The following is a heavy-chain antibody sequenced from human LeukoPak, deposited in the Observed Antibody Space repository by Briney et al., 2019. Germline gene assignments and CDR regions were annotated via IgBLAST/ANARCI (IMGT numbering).Heavy chain of an antibody. CDR3: ARDGALYYDSSGYLDY. CDR1: GYTFTSYG. J-gene: IGHJ4*02. Sequence: ASVKVSCKASGYTFTSYGISWVRQAPGQGLERMGWISAYNGNTNYAQKLQGRVTMTTDTSTSTAYMELRSMRSDDTAVYYCARDGALYYDSSGYLDYWGQGTLVTVSS. D-gene: IGHD3-22*01. V-gene: IGHV1-18*01. CDR2: ISAYNGNT.